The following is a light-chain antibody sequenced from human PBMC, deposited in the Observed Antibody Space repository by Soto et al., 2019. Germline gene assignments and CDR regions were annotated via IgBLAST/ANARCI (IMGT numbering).Light chain of an antibody. CDR3: QQYNSSVYT. Sequence: DIQMTQSPSTLSASVGDRVTITCRASQSISSWLAWYQQKPGKAPKLLIYDASSLASGVPSRFSGSGSGTEFTLTISSLQPDDFATYYSQQYNSSVYTFGQGTKLEIK. V-gene: IGKV1-5*01. CDR2: DAS. J-gene: IGKJ2*01. CDR1: QSISSW.